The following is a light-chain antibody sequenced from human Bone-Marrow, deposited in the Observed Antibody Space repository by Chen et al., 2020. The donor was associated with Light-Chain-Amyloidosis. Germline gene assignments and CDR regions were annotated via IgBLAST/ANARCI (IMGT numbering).Light chain of an antibody. V-gene: IGKV1-9*01. CDR2: AAS. J-gene: IGKJ5*01. CDR1: QGISSY. CDR3: QQVNRYPPIT. Sequence: DIQLTQSPSFLSASVGDRVTITCRASQGISSYLAWYQQKPGKAPKLLIYAASTLQSGVPSRFSGGGSGTEFTLAISSLQPEDFATYYCQQVNRYPPITYGQGTRLESK.